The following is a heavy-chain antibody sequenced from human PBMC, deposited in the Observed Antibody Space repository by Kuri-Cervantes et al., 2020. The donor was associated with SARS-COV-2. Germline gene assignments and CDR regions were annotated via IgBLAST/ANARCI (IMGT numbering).Heavy chain of an antibody. CDR1: GGSISSSSYY. D-gene: IGHD4-17*01. CDR3: ARASTVPAFDY. CDR2: IYYSGST. Sequence: ESLKISCTVSGGSISSSSYYWGWIRQPPGKGLEWIGSIYYSGSTYYNPSLKSRVTISVDTSKNQFSLKLSSVTAADTAVYYCARASTVPAFDYWGQGTLVTVSS. J-gene: IGHJ4*02. V-gene: IGHV4-39*07.